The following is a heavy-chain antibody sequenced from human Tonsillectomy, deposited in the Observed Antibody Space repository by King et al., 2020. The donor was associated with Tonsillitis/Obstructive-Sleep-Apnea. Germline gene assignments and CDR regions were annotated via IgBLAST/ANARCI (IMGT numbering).Heavy chain of an antibody. Sequence: QLVQSGGGLVQPGGSLRLSCAASGFTFSSYEMNWVRQAPGKGPEWVSYISSSGSTIYYADSVKGRFTISRDNAKNSLYLQMNSLRAEDTAVYYCARDGRRRSSWLPFDYWGQGTLVTVSS. V-gene: IGHV3-48*03. CDR2: ISSSGSTI. CDR3: ARDGRRRSSWLPFDY. D-gene: IGHD6-13*01. J-gene: IGHJ4*02. CDR1: GFTFSSYE.